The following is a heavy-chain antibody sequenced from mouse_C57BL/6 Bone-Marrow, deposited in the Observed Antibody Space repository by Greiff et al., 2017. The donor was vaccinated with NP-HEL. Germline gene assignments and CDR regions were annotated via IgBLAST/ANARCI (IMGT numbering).Heavy chain of an antibody. J-gene: IGHJ2*01. CDR1: YFAFMASA. V-gene: IGHV1-49*01. D-gene: IGHD3-2*02. CDR3: ATAQVPFDY. CDR2: FTMYSDAT. Sequence: LMESGAELVRPGSSVKLSCKDSYFAFMASAMHWVKQRPGPGLEWIGSFTMYSDATEYSETFKGKATLTANTSSSTAYMELSSLTSEDSAVYYCATAQVPFDYWGQGTTLTVSS.